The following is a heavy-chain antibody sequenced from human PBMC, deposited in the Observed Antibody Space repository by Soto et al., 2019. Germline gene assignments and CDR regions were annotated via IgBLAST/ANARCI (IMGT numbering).Heavy chain of an antibody. CDR1: GGTFSSYT. CDR2: IIPILGIA. Sequence: GASVKVSCKASGGTFSSYTISWVRQAPGQGLEWMGRIIPILGIANYAQKFQGRVTITADKSTSTAYMELSSLRSDDTAVYYCARGYCSGGSCYWVPDWFDPWGQGILVTVSS. J-gene: IGHJ5*02. V-gene: IGHV1-69*02. CDR3: ARGYCSGGSCYWVPDWFDP. D-gene: IGHD2-15*01.